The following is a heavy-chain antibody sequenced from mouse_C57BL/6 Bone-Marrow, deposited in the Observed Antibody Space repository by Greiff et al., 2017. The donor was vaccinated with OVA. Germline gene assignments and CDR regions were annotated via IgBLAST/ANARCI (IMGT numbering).Heavy chain of an antibody. CDR1: GYTFTTYP. CDR2: FHPYNDDT. V-gene: IGHV1-47*01. J-gene: IGHJ3*01. D-gene: IGHD2-14*01. Sequence: VQLQQSGAELVKPGASVKMSCKASGYTFTTYPIEWLKQNHGTSLEWIGNFHPYNDDTKYNEKFKGKATLTVDKSSSTVYLELSRLTSDDSAVYNCARPGEYDGDWFAYWGQGTLVTVSA. CDR3: ARPGEYDGDWFAY.